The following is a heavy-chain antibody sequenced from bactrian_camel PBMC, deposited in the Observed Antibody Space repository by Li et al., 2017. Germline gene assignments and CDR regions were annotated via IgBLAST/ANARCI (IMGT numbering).Heavy chain of an antibody. Sequence: VQLVESGGGSVQAGGSLRLSCAKSGYRYSRDCMAWFRQGSGKEPERVADIDSDGRTSYSNSVKGRFTISKDSAGNILYLQMNSLKPEDTAMYYCVLDPGASQCNDDPWTAQTLGIFWGQGTQVTVS. CDR2: IDSDGRT. CDR3: VLDPGASQCNDDPWTAQTLGIF. V-gene: IGHV3S26*01. CDR1: GYRYSRDC. D-gene: IGHD1*01. J-gene: IGHJ4*01.